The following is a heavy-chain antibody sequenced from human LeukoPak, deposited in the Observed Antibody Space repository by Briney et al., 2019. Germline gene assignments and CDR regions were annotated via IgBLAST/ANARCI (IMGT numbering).Heavy chain of an antibody. D-gene: IGHD2-2*01. Sequence: PSETLSLTCAVSGYSISSGYYWGWIRQPPGKGLEWIGSIYHSGSTYYNPSLKSRVTISVDTSKNQFSLKLSSVTAADTAVYCCARTTRGYWYFDLWGRGTLVTVSS. CDR1: GYSISSGYY. V-gene: IGHV4-38-2*01. CDR2: IYHSGST. J-gene: IGHJ2*01. CDR3: ARTTRGYWYFDL.